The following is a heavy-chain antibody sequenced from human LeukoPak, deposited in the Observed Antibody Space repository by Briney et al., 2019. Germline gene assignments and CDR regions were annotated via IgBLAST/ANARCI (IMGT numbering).Heavy chain of an antibody. Sequence: GGSLRLSCAASGFAFSSYAMSWVRQAPGKGLEWVSVISGSGASTYYADSVKGRFTISRDNSKNTLYLQMNSLRAEDTAVYYCAKVRFGVTARYYFDYWGQGTLVTVSS. CDR1: GFAFSSYA. CDR3: AKVRFGVTARYYFDY. CDR2: ISGSGAST. V-gene: IGHV3-23*01. D-gene: IGHD3-10*01. J-gene: IGHJ4*02.